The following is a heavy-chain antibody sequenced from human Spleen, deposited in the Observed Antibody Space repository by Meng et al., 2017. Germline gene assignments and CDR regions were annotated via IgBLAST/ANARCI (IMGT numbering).Heavy chain of an antibody. D-gene: IGHD6-19*01. J-gene: IGHJ4*02. CDR3: VRGTSDWPGTDY. Sequence: GESLKISCAASRFTFSDYYMNWIRQAPGKGLECVSYISSSGSSIYYADSVKGRFTISRDNAKNSLYLQMNSLRAEDTAVYYCVRGTSDWPGTDYWGQGTLVTVSS. CDR1: RFTFSDYY. V-gene: IGHV3-11*04. CDR2: ISSSGSSI.